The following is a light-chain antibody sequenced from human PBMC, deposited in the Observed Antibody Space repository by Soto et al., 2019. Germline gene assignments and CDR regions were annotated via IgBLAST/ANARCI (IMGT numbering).Light chain of an antibody. CDR1: QSINSD. Sequence: EIVMTQSPATLSVSPGETTRLSCRASQSINSDVAWYQQKVGQTPRLLIHGASTRATGIADRFSGSGSGTDFTLTISRLEPEDFAVYYCQQYGSSGVTFGPGTKVDIK. J-gene: IGKJ3*01. CDR3: QQYGSSGVT. V-gene: IGKV3-20*01. CDR2: GAS.